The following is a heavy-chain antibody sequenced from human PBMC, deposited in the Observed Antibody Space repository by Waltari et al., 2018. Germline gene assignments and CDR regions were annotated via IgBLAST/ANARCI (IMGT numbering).Heavy chain of an antibody. CDR3: ARDFGDRTACHGMDV. CDR2: ISYNEINK. J-gene: IGHJ6*02. Sequence: QAQLVESGGGVVQPGGSLRLSCVASAFTFRKYAMHWVRQAPGKGVEWVAGISYNEINKFYEDSVRGRFSISRDNSKNTLFLQMNDLRPDDTAVYYCARDFGDRTACHGMDVWGQGTTVTVSS. V-gene: IGHV3-30*04. CDR1: AFTFRKYA. D-gene: IGHD2-21*01.